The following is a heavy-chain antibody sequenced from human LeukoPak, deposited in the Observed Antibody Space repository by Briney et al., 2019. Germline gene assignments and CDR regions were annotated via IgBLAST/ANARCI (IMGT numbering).Heavy chain of an antibody. CDR1: GFTFSTYS. J-gene: IGHJ3*02. D-gene: IGHD2-2*01. CDR3: ARGGYCSSSNCFANAFDI. CDR2: ISSTGHTI. V-gene: IGHV3-48*02. Sequence: RGSLRLSCAASGFTFSTYSMNWVRQAPGKGLEWLSYISSTGHTIYSADSEKGRFTISRDNAKNSLFLQMNSLRDEDTSVYYCARGGYCSSSNCFANAFDIWGQGTMVTVSS.